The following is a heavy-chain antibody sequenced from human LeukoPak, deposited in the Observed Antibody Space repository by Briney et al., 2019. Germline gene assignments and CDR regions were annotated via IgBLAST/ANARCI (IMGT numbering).Heavy chain of an antibody. CDR2: IYHSGST. CDR1: GYSISSGFY. Sequence: SETLSLTCTVSGYSISSGFYWGLIRQPPGKGLEWIGSIYHSGSTYYNPSLKSRVTISVDTSKNQFSLKLTSVTAADTAVYYWARSRRSWSTFDYWGQGTLVTVSS. CDR3: ARSRRSWSTFDY. V-gene: IGHV4-38-2*02. J-gene: IGHJ4*02. D-gene: IGHD6-13*01.